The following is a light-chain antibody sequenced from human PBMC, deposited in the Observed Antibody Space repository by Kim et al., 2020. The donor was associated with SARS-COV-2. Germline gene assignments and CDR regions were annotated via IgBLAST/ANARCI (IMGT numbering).Light chain of an antibody. CDR3: NSYRTGGTLV. CDR1: SDDVGGYDS. Sequence: ITISCTGTSDDVGGYDSVSWYQQHPGKVPKLMIYEVSNRPSGVSDRFSGSKSGNTASLTISGLQAEDEADYFCNSYRTGGTLVFGGGTRLTVL. J-gene: IGLJ3*02. CDR2: EVS. V-gene: IGLV2-14*03.